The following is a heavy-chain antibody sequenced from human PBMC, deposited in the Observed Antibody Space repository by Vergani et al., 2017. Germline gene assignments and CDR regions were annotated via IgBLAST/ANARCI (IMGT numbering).Heavy chain of an antibody. J-gene: IGHJ3*02. V-gene: IGHV3-23*01. CDR3: ARDEGVVLMVYAPDAFDI. Sequence: EVQLLESGGGLVQPGGSLRLSCAASGFTFSSYAMSWVRQAPGKGLEWVSAISGSGGSTYYADSVKGRFTISRDNAKNSLYLQMNSLRAEDTAVYYCARDEGVVLMVYAPDAFDIGGQGTMVTVSS. CDR2: ISGSGGST. D-gene: IGHD2-8*01. CDR1: GFTFSSYA.